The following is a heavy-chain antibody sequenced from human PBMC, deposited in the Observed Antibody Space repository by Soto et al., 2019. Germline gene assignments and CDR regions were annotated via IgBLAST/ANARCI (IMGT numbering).Heavy chain of an antibody. CDR2: ISGSGIST. CDR3: AKSAGSNAYYPNDY. D-gene: IGHD3-16*01. CDR1: GFTFNIYA. Sequence: GGSLRLSCAASGFTFNIYAMSWVRQAPGKGLEWVSAISGSGISTYYADSVKGRFTISRDNSKNTLYLQMNSLRAEDAAVYYCAKSAGSNAYYPNDYWGQGTLVTVSS. J-gene: IGHJ4*02. V-gene: IGHV3-23*01.